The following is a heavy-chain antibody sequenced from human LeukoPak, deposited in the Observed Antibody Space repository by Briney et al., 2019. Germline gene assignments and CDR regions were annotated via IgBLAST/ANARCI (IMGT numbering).Heavy chain of an antibody. J-gene: IGHJ4*02. CDR3: ARRTRGYSSSWRTEPYYFDY. D-gene: IGHD6-13*01. CDR2: INRSGST. V-gene: IGHV4-39*07. CDR1: GGSISSSSYY. Sequence: PSETLSLTCTVSGGSISSSSYYWGWIRQPPGKGLEWIGEINRSGSTNYNPSLKSRVTISVDTSKNQFSLKLSSVTAADTAVYYCARRTRGYSSSWRTEPYYFDYWGQGTLVTVSS.